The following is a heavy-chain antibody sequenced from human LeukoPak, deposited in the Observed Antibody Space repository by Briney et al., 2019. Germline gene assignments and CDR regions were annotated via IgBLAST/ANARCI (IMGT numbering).Heavy chain of an antibody. CDR1: ADSLNSNNYY. CDR3: ARGRSGFSSGSYYEYYYYMDV. V-gene: IGHV4-61*02. D-gene: IGHD1-26*01. J-gene: IGHJ6*03. CDR2: IYTSGST. Sequence: SQTLSLTCTVSADSLNSNNYYWNWIRQPAGKGLEWIGRIYTSGSTNYNPSLKSRVTISVDTSRDQFSLTLRSVIAADTAVYYCARGRSGFSSGSYYEYYYYMDVWGKGTTVTVSS.